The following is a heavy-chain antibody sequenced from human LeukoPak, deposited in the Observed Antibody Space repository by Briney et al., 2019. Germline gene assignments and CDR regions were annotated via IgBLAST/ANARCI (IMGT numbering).Heavy chain of an antibody. V-gene: IGHV4-38-2*02. CDR2: IYHSGKS. CDR1: GYSISSGYY. CDR3: AREYSDYYYYMDV. Sequence: SETLSLTCIVSGYSISSGYYWDWIRQPPGKGLEWIASIYHSGKSYYNPSLKSRVTMSIDTSKNQFSLELKSVTAADTAVYYCAREYSDYYYYMDVWGKGTTVTVSS. J-gene: IGHJ6*03. D-gene: IGHD2-15*01.